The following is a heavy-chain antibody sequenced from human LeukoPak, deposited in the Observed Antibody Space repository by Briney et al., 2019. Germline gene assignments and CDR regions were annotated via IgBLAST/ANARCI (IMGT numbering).Heavy chain of an antibody. V-gene: IGHV4-34*01. CDR3: ARDPTSGWYRFFDH. D-gene: IGHD6-19*01. J-gene: IGHJ5*02. CDR1: GGSFSGYY. Sequence: SETLSLTCAVYGGSFSGYYWSWIRQPPGKGLEWIGEINHSGSTNYNPSLKSRVTISVDTSKNQFSLKLSSVTAADKAVYYCARDPTSGWYRFFDHWGQGTLVTVSS. CDR2: INHSGST.